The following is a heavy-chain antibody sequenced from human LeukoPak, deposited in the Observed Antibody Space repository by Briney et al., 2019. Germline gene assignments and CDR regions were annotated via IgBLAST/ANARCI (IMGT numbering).Heavy chain of an antibody. Sequence: GASVKVSCKASGYTFTSYAMNWVRQAPGQGLEWMGCINTNTGTPTYAQGFTGRFVFSLDTSVSTAYLQISSLKAEDTAVYYCARDKDYSGWAFDAFDIWGQGTMVTVSS. CDR2: INTNTGTP. V-gene: IGHV7-4-1*02. D-gene: IGHD6-19*01. CDR1: GYTFTSYA. CDR3: ARDKDYSGWAFDAFDI. J-gene: IGHJ3*02.